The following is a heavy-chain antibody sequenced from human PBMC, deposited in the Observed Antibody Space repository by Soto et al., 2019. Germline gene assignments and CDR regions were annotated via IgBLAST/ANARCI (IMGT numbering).Heavy chain of an antibody. D-gene: IGHD6-13*01. CDR1: GFTFSSYG. CDR3: AKGGRGIAAAVFDY. Sequence: QVQLVESGGGVVQPGRSLRLSCAASGFTFSSYGMHWVRQAPGKGLEWVAVISYDGSNKYYADSVKGRFTIYRDNSKNTRYLQMNSLRAEDTAVYYCAKGGRGIAAAVFDYWGQGTLVTVSS. CDR2: ISYDGSNK. V-gene: IGHV3-30*18. J-gene: IGHJ4*02.